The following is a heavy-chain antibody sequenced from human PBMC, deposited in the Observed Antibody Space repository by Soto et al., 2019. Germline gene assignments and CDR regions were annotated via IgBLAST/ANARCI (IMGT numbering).Heavy chain of an antibody. CDR2: IYYSGST. CDR3: ARAMRGSYLRYFDY. CDR1: GGSISSYY. V-gene: IGHV4-59*01. Sequence: QVQLQESGPGLVKPSETLSLTCTVSGGSISSYYWSWIRQPPGKGLEWIGYIYYSGSTNYNPSLKSRVTIAVDTSKNQFSLKLSSVNAADTAVYYCARAMRGSYLRYFDYWGQGTLVTVSS. D-gene: IGHD1-26*01. J-gene: IGHJ4*02.